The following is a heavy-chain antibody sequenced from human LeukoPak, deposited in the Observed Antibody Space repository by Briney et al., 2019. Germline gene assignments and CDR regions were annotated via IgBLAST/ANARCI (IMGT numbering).Heavy chain of an antibody. J-gene: IGHJ4*02. V-gene: IGHV4-59*01. CDR1: GGSISSYY. CDR2: IYYSGST. CDR3: ARDRGDILTYFDY. D-gene: IGHD3-9*01. Sequence: SETLSLTCTVSGGSISSYYWSWIRQPPGKGLEWIGYIYYSGSTNYNPYLKSRVTISVDTSENQFSLKLSSVTAADTAVYYCARDRGDILTYFDYWGQGTLVTVSS.